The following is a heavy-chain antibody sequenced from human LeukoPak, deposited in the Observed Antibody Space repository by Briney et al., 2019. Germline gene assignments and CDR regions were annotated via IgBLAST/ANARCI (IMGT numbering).Heavy chain of an antibody. Sequence: SVKVSCKTSGGTFSSSAITWVRQAPGQGLEWMGRIIPVLNITTYAQKFQGSVTITADTSTSAVYMELSSLRSEETAVYYCARDQGLTAPPPYGLDVWGQGTTVIVSS. V-gene: IGHV1-69*04. CDR2: IIPVLNIT. CDR1: GGTFSSSA. D-gene: IGHD5-18*01. CDR3: ARDQGLTAPPPYGLDV. J-gene: IGHJ6*02.